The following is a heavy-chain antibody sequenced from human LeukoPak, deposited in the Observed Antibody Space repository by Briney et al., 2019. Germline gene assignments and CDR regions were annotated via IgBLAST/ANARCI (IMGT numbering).Heavy chain of an antibody. CDR2: INPNSGGT. CDR3: ATGGIVVVVAATPWYYYMDV. V-gene: IGHV1-2*02. D-gene: IGHD2-15*01. CDR1: GYTFTDYY. J-gene: IGHJ6*03. Sequence: ASVKVSCKASGYTFTDYYMHWVRQAPGQGLEWMGWINPNSGGTNYAQKFQGRVTMTRDTSISTAYMELCRLRSYDTAVYYCATGGIVVVVAATPWYYYMDVWGKGTTVTVSS.